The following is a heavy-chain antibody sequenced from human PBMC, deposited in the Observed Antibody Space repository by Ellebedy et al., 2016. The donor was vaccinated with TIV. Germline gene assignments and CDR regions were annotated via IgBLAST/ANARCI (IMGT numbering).Heavy chain of an antibody. V-gene: IGHV3-30*09. CDR1: GLTFRAYA. Sequence: GGSLRLSXAASGLTFRAYAMHWVRQAPGKGLEWVALILDDGSIKYFAESVKGRFAISGDNSRNTVSLQMNSLRSEDTAVYYCAVGRATNRHFYGMEVWGQGTTVTDSS. J-gene: IGHJ6*02. CDR2: ILDDGSIK. CDR3: AVGRATNRHFYGMEV. D-gene: IGHD3-16*01.